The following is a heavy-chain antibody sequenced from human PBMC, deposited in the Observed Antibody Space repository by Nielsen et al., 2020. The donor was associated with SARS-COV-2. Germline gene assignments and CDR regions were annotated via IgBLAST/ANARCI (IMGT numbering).Heavy chain of an antibody. CDR1: GYSISSGYY. V-gene: IGHV4-38-2*01. J-gene: IGHJ4*02. D-gene: IGHD1-7*01. Sequence: SETLSLTCAVSGYSISSGYYWGWIRQPPGKGLEWIGSIYHSGRTYYNPSLKSRVTISVDTSKNQFSLKLSSVTAADTAVYYCARVLGRVELLFDYWGQGTLVTVSS. CDR3: ARVLGRVELLFDY. CDR2: IYHSGRT.